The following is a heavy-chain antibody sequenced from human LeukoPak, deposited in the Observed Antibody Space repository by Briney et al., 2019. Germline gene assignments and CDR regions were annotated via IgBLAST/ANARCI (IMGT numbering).Heavy chain of an antibody. CDR2: LYSDGNT. Sequence: GGSLRLSCAASGFTVITNDMTWVRQAPGKGLEWVSVLYSDGNTKYADSVQGRFTISRDNSKNTLYLEMNSLSPDDTAVYYCARGVEPLAANTLAYWGQGTQVTVSS. J-gene: IGHJ4*02. CDR1: GFTVITND. CDR3: ARGVEPLAANTLAY. V-gene: IGHV3-53*01. D-gene: IGHD1-14*01.